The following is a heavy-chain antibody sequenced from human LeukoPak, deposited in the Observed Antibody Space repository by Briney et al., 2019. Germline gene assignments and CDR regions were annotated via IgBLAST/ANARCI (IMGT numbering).Heavy chain of an antibody. D-gene: IGHD1-1*01. Sequence: ASVRVSCKASGYTFSGHYIHWVRQAPGQGLEWMGWINPNNGATNYAQKFQGGVTMTRDTSITTFYMEVSSLTSDDTAVFYCARYNWNDVVSALDSWGQGTLVTVSS. CDR1: GYTFSGHY. CDR3: ARYNWNDVVSALDS. CDR2: INPNNGAT. V-gene: IGHV1-2*02. J-gene: IGHJ4*02.